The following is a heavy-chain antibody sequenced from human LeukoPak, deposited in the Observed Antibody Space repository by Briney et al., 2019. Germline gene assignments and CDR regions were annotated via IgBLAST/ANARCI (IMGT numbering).Heavy chain of an antibody. V-gene: IGHV3-43*01. CDR1: GFTFDDYT. J-gene: IGHJ4*02. CDR2: ISWDGGST. D-gene: IGHD3-22*01. CDR3: AKEPRAYYDSSGYYDGLFDY. Sequence: PGGSLRLSCAASGFTFDDYTMHWVRQAPGKGLEWVSLISWDGGSTYYADSVKGRFTISRDNSKNSLYLQMNSLRTEDAALYYRAKEPRAYYDSSGYYDGLFDYWGQGTLVTVSS.